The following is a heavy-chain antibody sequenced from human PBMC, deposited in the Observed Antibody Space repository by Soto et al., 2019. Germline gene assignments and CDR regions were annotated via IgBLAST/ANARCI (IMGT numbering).Heavy chain of an antibody. J-gene: IGHJ4*02. D-gene: IGHD4-17*01. CDR1: GFSFSNYA. Sequence: EVQLLESGGTLVQPGGSLRLSCAASGFSFSNYALSWVRQAPGKGLEWVSTFSAGGSTYYAASVKGRFTIARDSSQNTVHLQISDLRPEDTAVYYCAKESMPEHYGDTLFDYWGQGARVTVSS. V-gene: IGHV3-23*01. CDR3: AKESMPEHYGDTLFDY. CDR2: FSAGGST.